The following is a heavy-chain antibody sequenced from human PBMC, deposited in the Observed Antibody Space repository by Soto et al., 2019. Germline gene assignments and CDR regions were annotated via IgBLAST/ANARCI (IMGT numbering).Heavy chain of an antibody. J-gene: IGHJ6*02. CDR1: GYTFTSYD. CDR2: MNPNSGNT. V-gene: IGHV1-8*01. D-gene: IGHD6-13*01. CDR3: ARGGYSSSWYWSGYYYYGMDV. Sequence: QGQLVQSGAEVKKPGASVKVSCKASGYTFTSYDINWVRQATGQGLEWMGWMNPNSGNTGYAQKFQGRVTMTRNTSISTAYMELSSLRSEDTAVYYCARGGYSSSWYWSGYYYYGMDVWGQGTTVTVSS.